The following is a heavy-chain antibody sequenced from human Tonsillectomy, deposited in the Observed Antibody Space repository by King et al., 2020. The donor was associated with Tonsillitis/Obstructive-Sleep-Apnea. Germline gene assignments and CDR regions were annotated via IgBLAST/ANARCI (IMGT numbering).Heavy chain of an antibody. V-gene: IGHV3-33*01. CDR3: AGDAPEYDFWSGYSNYFDY. J-gene: IGHJ4*02. CDR2: IWYDGNNK. D-gene: IGHD3-3*01. Sequence: QVQLVESGGGVVQPGRSLRLSCAASGFTFSSYGMHWVRQAPGKGLEWVAVIWYDGNNKYYADSVKSRFTISRHNSKNTLYLQMNSLRAEDTAVYYCAGDAPEYDFWSGYSNYFDYWGQGTLVTVSS. CDR1: GFTFSSYG.